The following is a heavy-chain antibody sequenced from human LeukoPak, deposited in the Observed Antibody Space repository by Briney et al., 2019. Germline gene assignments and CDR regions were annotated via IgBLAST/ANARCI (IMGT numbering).Heavy chain of an antibody. D-gene: IGHD6-19*01. Sequence: GTSLRLSCVASGFTFSTYAIHWVRQAPGKGLEWVAVVSKDGNTKYYADSVKGRFTISRDNSKNTVYLQMNSLRTEDTSVYYCARGQGIAVAGSDYWGQGTLVTVSS. CDR3: ARGQGIAVAGSDY. J-gene: IGHJ4*02. V-gene: IGHV3-30*04. CDR2: VSKDGNTK. CDR1: GFTFSTYA.